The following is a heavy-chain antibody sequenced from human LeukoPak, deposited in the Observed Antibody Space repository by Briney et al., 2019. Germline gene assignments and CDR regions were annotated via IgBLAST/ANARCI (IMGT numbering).Heavy chain of an antibody. V-gene: IGHV3-48*01. CDR3: ARDDPYGDLSH. CDR1: GFTFSSYS. J-gene: IGHJ4*02. CDR2: ISSSSSTI. Sequence: PGGSLRLSCAASGFTFSSYSMNWVRQAPGKGLEWVSYISSSSSTIYYADSVKGRFTISRDNSKNTLYLQMNSLRAEDTAVYYCARDDPYGDLSHWGQGTLVTVSS. D-gene: IGHD4-17*01.